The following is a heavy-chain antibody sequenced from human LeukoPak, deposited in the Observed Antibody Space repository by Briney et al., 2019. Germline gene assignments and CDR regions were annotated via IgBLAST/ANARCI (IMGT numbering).Heavy chain of an antibody. J-gene: IGHJ4*02. CDR3: TSGRPLGFDY. V-gene: IGHV4-59*01. D-gene: IGHD1-26*01. Sequence: PSETLSLTCTVSGGSLSSYYWSWSRQPPGKGLEWIGYIYYSGSTNYNPSLKSRVTISVDTSKNQFSLKLSSVTAADTAVYYCTSGRPLGFDYWGQGTLVTVSS. CDR2: IYYSGST. CDR1: GGSLSSYY.